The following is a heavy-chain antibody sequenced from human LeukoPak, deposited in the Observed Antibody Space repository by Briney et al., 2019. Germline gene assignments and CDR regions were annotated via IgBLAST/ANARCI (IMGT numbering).Heavy chain of an antibody. V-gene: IGHV3-23*01. CDR3: AKDLAYGGNYYFDY. J-gene: IGHJ4*02. CDR2: ISGSDGSK. D-gene: IGHD4-23*01. Sequence: GGSLRLSCAASGFTFSSYAMSWVRQAPGKGLEWVSAISGSDGSKYNADSVKGRFTISRDNSKNTLYLQMNSLRAEDTAVYYCAKDLAYGGNYYFDYWGQGTLVTVSS. CDR1: GFTFSSYA.